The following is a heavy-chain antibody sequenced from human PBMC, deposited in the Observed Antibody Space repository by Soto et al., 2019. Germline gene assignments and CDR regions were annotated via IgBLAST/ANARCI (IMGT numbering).Heavy chain of an antibody. J-gene: IGHJ4*02. CDR2: ISYDGSNK. Sequence: QVQLVESGGGVVQPGRSLRLSCAASGFTFSSYGMHWVRQAPGKGLEWVAVISYDGSNKYYADSVKGRFTISRDNSKNTLYLQMNSLRAEDTAVYYCAKDWGSNYVLAYWGQGTLVTVSS. V-gene: IGHV3-30*18. D-gene: IGHD4-4*01. CDR3: AKDWGSNYVLAY. CDR1: GFTFSSYG.